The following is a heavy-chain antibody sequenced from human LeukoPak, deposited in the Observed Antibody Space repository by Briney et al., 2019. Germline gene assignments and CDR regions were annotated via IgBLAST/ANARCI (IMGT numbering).Heavy chain of an antibody. CDR1: GYTFTSYY. CDR3: ARPGYSSSWSEPYFDY. D-gene: IGHD6-13*01. V-gene: IGHV1-46*01. J-gene: IGHJ4*02. Sequence: EASVKVSCKASGYTFTSYYMHWVRQAPGQGLEWMGIINPSGGSTSYAQKFQGRVTMTRDTSTSTVYMELSSLRSEDTAVYYCARPGYSSSWSEPYFDYWGQGTLVTVSS. CDR2: INPSGGST.